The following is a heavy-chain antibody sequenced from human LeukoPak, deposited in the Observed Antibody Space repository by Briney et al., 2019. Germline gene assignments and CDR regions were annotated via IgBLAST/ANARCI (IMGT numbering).Heavy chain of an antibody. CDR3: ARAGVDTAMVTHVRHYYGMDV. CDR2: MNPNSGNT. D-gene: IGHD5-18*01. J-gene: IGHJ6*02. V-gene: IGHV1-8*01. Sequence: ASVKVSCKASGYTFTSYDINWVRQATGQGLEWMGWMNPNSGNTGYAQKFQGRVTMTRNTSISTAYMELSSLRSEDTAVYYCARAGVDTAMVTHVRHYYGMDVWGQGTTVTVSS. CDR1: GYTFTSYD.